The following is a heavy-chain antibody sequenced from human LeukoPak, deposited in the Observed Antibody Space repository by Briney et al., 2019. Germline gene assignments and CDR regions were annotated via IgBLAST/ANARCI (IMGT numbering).Heavy chain of an antibody. CDR1: GGPISSCY. CDR3: ARRHVTVVRGLTQHDNWFDS. V-gene: IGHV4-59*08. Sequence: TSETLSLTCTVSGGPISSCYWIWMRLRPGTGLEYIGYVHYTGTTNYNPSLEGRVTVSLDTSKNQFSLRLSSVTAADTAVYLCARRHVTVVRGLTQHDNWFDSWGQGTQVTVSS. D-gene: IGHD3-10*01. J-gene: IGHJ5*01. CDR2: VHYTGTT.